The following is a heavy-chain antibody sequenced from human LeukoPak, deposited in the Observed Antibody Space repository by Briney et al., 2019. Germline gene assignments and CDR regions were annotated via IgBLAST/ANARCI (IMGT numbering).Heavy chain of an antibody. V-gene: IGHV3-23*01. Sequence: PGGSLRLYCAASGFTFSSYAMSWVRQAPGKGLEWVSAISGSGGSTYYADSVKGRFTISRDNSKNTLYLQMNSLRAEDTAVYYCAKDGTWIQLWLIPVGAFDIWGQGTMVTVSS. J-gene: IGHJ3*02. CDR2: ISGSGGST. D-gene: IGHD5-18*01. CDR3: AKDGTWIQLWLIPVGAFDI. CDR1: GFTFSSYA.